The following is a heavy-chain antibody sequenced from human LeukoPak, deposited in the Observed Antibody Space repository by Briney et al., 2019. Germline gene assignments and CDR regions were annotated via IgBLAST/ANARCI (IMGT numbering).Heavy chain of an antibody. CDR3: ARSVYYYYYYMDV. V-gene: IGHV3-48*01. Sequence: GGSLRLSCAASGFTFSSYSMNWVRQAPGKGLEWVSYISSSSTIYYADSVKGRFTISRDNAKNSLYLQMNSLRAEDTAVYYCARSVYYYYYYMDVWGKGTTVTVSS. CDR2: ISSSSTI. J-gene: IGHJ6*03. CDR1: GFTFSSYS.